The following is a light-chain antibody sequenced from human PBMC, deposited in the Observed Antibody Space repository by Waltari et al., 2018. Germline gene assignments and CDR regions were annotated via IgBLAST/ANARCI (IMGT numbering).Light chain of an antibody. J-gene: IGKJ1*01. CDR2: GAS. CDR3: QQYGSSPWT. CDR1: QRVSSSS. Sequence: EIVLTQSPGTLSLSPGERDTLSFRASQRVSSSSFAWYQQKPGPAPRLLIYGASSRATGIPDRFSGSGSGTDFTLTISRLEPEDFAVYYCQQYGSSPWTFGQGTKVEIK. V-gene: IGKV3-20*01.